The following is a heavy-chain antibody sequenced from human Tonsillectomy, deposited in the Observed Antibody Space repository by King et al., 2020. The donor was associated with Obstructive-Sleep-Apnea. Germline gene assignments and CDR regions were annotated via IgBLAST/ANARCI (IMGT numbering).Heavy chain of an antibody. Sequence: VQLVESGGGLVKPGGSLRLSCAASGFTFSNYPMNWVRQAPGKGLEWVSSISGSSRYLYYADSVKGRFTISRDNAKNSLYLQMNSLIAEDTAVYYCAKYIAMGRDYYYGMDVWGLGTTVTVSS. V-gene: IGHV3-21*06. CDR2: ISGSSRYL. CDR1: GFTFSNYP. J-gene: IGHJ6*02. CDR3: AKYIAMGRDYYYGMDV. D-gene: IGHD5-18*01.